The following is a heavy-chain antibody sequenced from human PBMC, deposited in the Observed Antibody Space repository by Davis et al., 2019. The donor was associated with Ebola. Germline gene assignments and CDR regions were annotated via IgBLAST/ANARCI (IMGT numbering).Heavy chain of an antibody. J-gene: IGHJ4*02. CDR3: TTDWEGSKSD. D-gene: IGHD1-26*01. V-gene: IGHV3-74*01. CDR1: GFPFSDYW. CDR2: MNPDGTRI. Sequence: GESLKISCVGSGFPFSDYWMHWVRQAPGKGLMWVSRMNPDGTRIDYADSVKGRFTISRDNAKNTLYLEMSSLRGEDTAFYYCTTDWEGSKSDWGQGTLVTVSS.